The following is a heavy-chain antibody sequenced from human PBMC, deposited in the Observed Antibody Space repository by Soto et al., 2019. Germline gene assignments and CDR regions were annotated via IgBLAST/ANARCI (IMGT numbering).Heavy chain of an antibody. CDR1: GDTFTIFA. Sequence: QVQLVQSGAEVKKPGSSVKVSCKASGDTFTIFAISWVRQAPGQGLEWMGGIIPTIGTTNYAQRFQGRITITGDESTGTAYMELSSRKSEDPAVYYCARDLGSGYDPGDYWGQGTLVTVSS. D-gene: IGHD5-12*01. CDR3: ARDLGSGYDPGDY. V-gene: IGHV1-69*12. J-gene: IGHJ4*02. CDR2: IIPTIGTT.